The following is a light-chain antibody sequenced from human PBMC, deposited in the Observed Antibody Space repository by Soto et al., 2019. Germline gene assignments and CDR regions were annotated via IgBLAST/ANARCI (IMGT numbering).Light chain of an antibody. CDR3: QQYGRSSWT. J-gene: IGKJ1*01. V-gene: IGKV3-20*01. Sequence: EIVWTQSPGTLTLSPGERATFSCRASQSVSSDYLAWYQQKLGQAPRLLIYGTSSRATGIPDRFSGSGSGTDFTLTISRLEPEDFAVYYCQQYGRSSWTFGQGTKVDIK. CDR2: GTS. CDR1: QSVSSDY.